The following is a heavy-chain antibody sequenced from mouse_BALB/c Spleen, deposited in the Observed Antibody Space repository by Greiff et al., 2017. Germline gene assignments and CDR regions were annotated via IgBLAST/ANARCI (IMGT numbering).Heavy chain of an antibody. V-gene: IGHV5-9-4*01. D-gene: IGHD1-1*01. J-gene: IGHJ2*01. Sequence: EVQLVESGGGLVKPGGSLKLSCAASGFTFSSYAMSWVRQSPEKRLEWVAEISSGGSYTYYPDTVTGRFTISRDNAKNTLYLEMSSLRSEDTAMYYCARVFYYYGSSYPYYFDYWGQGTTLTVSS. CDR3: ARVFYYYGSSYPYYFDY. CDR2: ISSGGSYT. CDR1: GFTFSSYA.